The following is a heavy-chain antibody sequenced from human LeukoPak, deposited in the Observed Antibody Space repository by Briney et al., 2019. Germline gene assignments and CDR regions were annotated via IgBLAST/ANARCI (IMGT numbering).Heavy chain of an antibody. D-gene: IGHD5-18*01. CDR1: GFTFDDYA. Sequence: GRSLRLSCAASGFTFDDYAMHWVRQAPGKGLEWVSGISWNSGSIGYADSVKGRFTISRDNAKNSLYLQMNSLRAEDTAVYYCARDSSYAFDYWDQGTLVTVSS. CDR3: ARDSSYAFDY. CDR2: ISWNSGSI. V-gene: IGHV3-9*01. J-gene: IGHJ4*02.